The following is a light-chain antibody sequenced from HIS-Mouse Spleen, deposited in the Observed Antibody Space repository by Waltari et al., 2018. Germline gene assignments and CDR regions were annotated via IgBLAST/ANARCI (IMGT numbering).Light chain of an antibody. CDR3: SSYAGSNNLNV. CDR2: EVS. V-gene: IGLV2-8*01. CDR1: SSDVGGYNY. Sequence: QSALTQPPSASGSPGQSVTISCTGTSSDVGGYNYISWYQHHPGKAPKLMIYEVSKRPSGVPDRFSGSKSGNTASLTVSGLQAEDEADYYCSSYAGSNNLNVFGTGTKVTVL. J-gene: IGLJ1*01.